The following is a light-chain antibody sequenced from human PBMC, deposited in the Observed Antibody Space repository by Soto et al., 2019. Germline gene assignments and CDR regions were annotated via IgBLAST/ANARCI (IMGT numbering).Light chain of an antibody. CDR1: QSLLQSDGNTY. Sequence: DVVMTQTPLSLSVTPGQPASISCKSSQSLLQSDGNTYLYWFLQKPGQPPQLLIYAASNRFSGVPDRFSGRGSETEFTLKISRVEAEDVAVYYCMQSIELPRTFGPGTKVQIK. CDR2: AAS. J-gene: IGKJ1*01. V-gene: IGKV2D-29*01. CDR3: MQSIELPRT.